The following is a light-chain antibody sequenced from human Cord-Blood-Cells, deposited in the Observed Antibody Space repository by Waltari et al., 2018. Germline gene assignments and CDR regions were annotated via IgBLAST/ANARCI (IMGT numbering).Light chain of an antibody. V-gene: IGLV2-23*01. Sequence: QSALTQPASVSGSPGQSITISCTGTSSYVGSYNLVSWYQQHPGKAPKLMIYEGSKRPSGVSNRFSGSKSGNTASLTISGPQAEDEADYYCCSYAGSSTYVFGTGTKVTVL. J-gene: IGLJ1*01. CDR3: CSYAGSSTYV. CDR1: SSYVGSYNL. CDR2: EGS.